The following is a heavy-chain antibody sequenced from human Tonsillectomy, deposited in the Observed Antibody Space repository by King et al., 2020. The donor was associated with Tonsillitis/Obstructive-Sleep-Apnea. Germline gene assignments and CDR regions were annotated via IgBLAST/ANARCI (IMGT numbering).Heavy chain of an antibody. Sequence: QLQESGPGLVKPSETLSLTCTVSGGSISSYYWSWIRQPPGKGLEWIGYIYYSGSTNYNPSLKSRVTISVDTSKNQFSLKLSSVTAADTAVYYCARDPSFHYGGNSLGAFDIWGQGTMVTVSS. CDR2: IYYSGST. CDR1: GGSISSYY. V-gene: IGHV4-59*01. CDR3: ARDPSFHYGGNSLGAFDI. J-gene: IGHJ3*02. D-gene: IGHD4-23*01.